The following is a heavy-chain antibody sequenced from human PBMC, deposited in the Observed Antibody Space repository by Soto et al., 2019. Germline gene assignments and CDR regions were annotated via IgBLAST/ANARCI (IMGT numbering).Heavy chain of an antibody. CDR3: ARDRAKYCGGDCYLRG. D-gene: IGHD2-21*01. J-gene: IGHJ4*02. CDR1: GFTFSSYG. V-gene: IGHV3-33*01. Sequence: QVQLVESGGGVVQPGRSLRLSCAASGFTFSSYGMHWVRQAPGKGLEWVAVIWYDGSNKYYADSVKGRFTISRDNSKNTLYLQMNSLGDEDTGVYYCARDRAKYCGGDCYLRGWGQGTLVTVSS. CDR2: IWYDGSNK.